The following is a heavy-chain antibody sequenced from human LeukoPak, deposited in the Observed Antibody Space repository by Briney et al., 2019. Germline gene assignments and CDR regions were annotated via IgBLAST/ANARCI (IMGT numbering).Heavy chain of an antibody. D-gene: IGHD6-19*01. J-gene: IGHJ4*02. CDR3: ARGGWSLDF. CDR1: GGSINNYY. V-gene: IGHV4-59*01. CDR2: IHYTGST. Sequence: SETLSLTCIVSGGSINNYYWIWIRQPPGKELEWIGYIHYTGSTSYNPSLNSRVTISVDTSKNQFFLRLSSVTAADTAVYFCARGGWSLDFWGQGTLVTVSS.